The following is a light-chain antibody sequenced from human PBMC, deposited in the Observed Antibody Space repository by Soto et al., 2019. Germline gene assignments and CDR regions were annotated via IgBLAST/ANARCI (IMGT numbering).Light chain of an antibody. V-gene: IGKV1-6*01. CDR1: QGMRNN. CDR3: LQDYNYPYT. Sequence: AIQMTQSPSSLSASVGDRVAMTCRASQGMRNNLGWYQQKPVKAPKRLIYASSSLQSGVTSRFSGSGSGTDFTLTISSLQPEDFTTYFCLQDYNYPYTFGQGTKLEIK. CDR2: ASS. J-gene: IGKJ2*01.